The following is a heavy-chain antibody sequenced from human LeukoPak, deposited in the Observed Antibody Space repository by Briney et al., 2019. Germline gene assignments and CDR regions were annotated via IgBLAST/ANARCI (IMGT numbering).Heavy chain of an antibody. Sequence: PSETLSLTCTVSFGSISSDSHYWGWIRQPPGNRLEWIASIYYGGTTQYNPSLKSRATISIDTSNNRFSPRLTSATAADTAVYYCARWSSDWENNYFDPWGQGILVTVSS. J-gene: IGHJ5*02. D-gene: IGHD6-19*01. V-gene: IGHV4-39*07. CDR2: IYYGGTT. CDR3: ARWSSDWENNYFDP. CDR1: FGSISSDSHY.